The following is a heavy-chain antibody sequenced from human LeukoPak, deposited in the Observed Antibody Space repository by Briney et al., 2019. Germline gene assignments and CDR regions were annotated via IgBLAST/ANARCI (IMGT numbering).Heavy chain of an antibody. V-gene: IGHV5-10-1*01. Sequence: GESLKISCKGSGYTLIRFWIGWVRQMPGEGLEWVGRIDPSDSYTNYRPSFQGHVTISADKSISTAYLQWSSLKASDTAMYYCARHTYYFDSSGYFGHGDAFDIWGQGTMVTVSS. CDR2: IDPSDSYT. J-gene: IGHJ3*02. D-gene: IGHD3-22*01. CDR3: ARHTYYFDSSGYFGHGDAFDI. CDR1: GYTLIRFW.